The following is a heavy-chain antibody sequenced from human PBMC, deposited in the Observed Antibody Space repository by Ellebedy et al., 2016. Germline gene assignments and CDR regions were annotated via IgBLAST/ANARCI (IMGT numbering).Heavy chain of an antibody. V-gene: IGHV5-51*01. J-gene: IGHJ4*02. CDR3: ASPITVPGPKFFDY. Sequence: GESLKISCRYSGNSLTVYWIGWVRQMPGKGLEWMGLIYAGDSDTKYSPSFQGQVTIPTDKSIRTAYLQWSSLKASDTAIYYCASPITVPGPKFFDYWGQGTLVTVSS. CDR1: GNSLTVYW. D-gene: IGHD6-19*01. CDR2: IYAGDSDT.